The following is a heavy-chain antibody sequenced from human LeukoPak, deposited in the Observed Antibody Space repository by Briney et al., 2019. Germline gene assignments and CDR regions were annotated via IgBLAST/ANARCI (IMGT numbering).Heavy chain of an antibody. CDR2: IYYSGST. Sequence: PSETLSLTCTVSGGSISTSNYYWGWIRQPPGKGLEWIGSIYYSGSTYYNPSLKSRVTISVDTSKNQFSLKLSPVTAADTAVYYCARGTMVRGVIILTPFDYWGQGTLVTVSS. CDR3: ARGTMVRGVIILTPFDY. J-gene: IGHJ4*02. V-gene: IGHV4-39*01. CDR1: GGSISTSNYY. D-gene: IGHD3-10*01.